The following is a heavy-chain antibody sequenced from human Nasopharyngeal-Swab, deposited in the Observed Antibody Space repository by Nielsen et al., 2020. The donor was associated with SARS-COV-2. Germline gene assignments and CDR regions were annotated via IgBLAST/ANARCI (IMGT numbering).Heavy chain of an antibody. CDR2: IWYDGSNK. Sequence: GESLKISCAASGFTFSSYGMHWVRQAPGKGLEWVAVIWYDGSNKYYADSVKGRFTISRDNSKNTLYLQMNSLRAEDTAVYYCARARTGSPFDYWGQGTLVTVSS. D-gene: IGHD2-8*02. CDR3: ARARTGSPFDY. CDR1: GFTFSSYG. V-gene: IGHV3-33*01. J-gene: IGHJ4*02.